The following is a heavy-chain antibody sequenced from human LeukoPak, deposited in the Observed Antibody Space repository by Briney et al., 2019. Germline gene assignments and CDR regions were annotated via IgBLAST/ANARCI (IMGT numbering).Heavy chain of an antibody. CDR3: TRDPPGDY. D-gene: IGHD3-10*01. V-gene: IGHV3-48*02. Sequence: PGKSLRLSCAASGFTFSSYSMNWVRQAPGKRLEWVSYISSYSSAIYYADSVKGRFTISRDNAQNSLYLQMNSLRDEDTAVYYCTRDPPGDYWGQGTLVTVSS. CDR2: ISSYSSAI. J-gene: IGHJ4*02. CDR1: GFTFSSYS.